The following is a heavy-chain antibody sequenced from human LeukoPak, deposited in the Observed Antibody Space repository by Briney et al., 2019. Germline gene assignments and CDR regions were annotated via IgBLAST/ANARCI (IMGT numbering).Heavy chain of an antibody. V-gene: IGHV3-53*01. Sequence: GGSLRLSCATSGFTFSTYAMSWVRQAPGKGLEWVSVIYSGGSTYYADSVKGRFTISRDNSKNTLYLQMNSLRAEDTAVYYCARDLPVAGSDCWGQGTLVTVSS. CDR1: GFTFSTYA. J-gene: IGHJ4*02. CDR2: IYSGGST. D-gene: IGHD6-19*01. CDR3: ARDLPVAGSDC.